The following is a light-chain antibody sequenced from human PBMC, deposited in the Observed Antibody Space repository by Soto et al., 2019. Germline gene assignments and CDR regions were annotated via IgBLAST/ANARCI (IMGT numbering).Light chain of an antibody. J-gene: IGKJ4*01. CDR3: QQYGSTPLT. Sequence: EIVLTQSPGTLSLSPGERATLSCRASQSVNNNYLDWYQQKPGQGPRLYIYGASTRATGIPDRFSGSGSGTDFTLTISRLEPEDFAVYYCQQYGSTPLTFGGGTKVEIK. V-gene: IGKV3-20*01. CDR1: QSVNNNY. CDR2: GAS.